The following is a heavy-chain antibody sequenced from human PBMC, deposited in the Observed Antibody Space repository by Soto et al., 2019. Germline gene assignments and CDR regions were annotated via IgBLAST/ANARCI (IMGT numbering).Heavy chain of an antibody. J-gene: IGHJ5*02. CDR1: GFTFTTYW. CDR2: IRQDGGAQ. Sequence: GGSLRLSCVASGFTFTTYWMSWVRQAPGKGLQWVANIRQDGGAQYYVDSVKGRFTISRDNAKNSVYLQMDSLRVEDTAVYYCVRGGHGSGSYLGSSWGQGLLVPASP. CDR3: VRGGHGSGSYLGSS. D-gene: IGHD3-10*01. V-gene: IGHV3-7*03.